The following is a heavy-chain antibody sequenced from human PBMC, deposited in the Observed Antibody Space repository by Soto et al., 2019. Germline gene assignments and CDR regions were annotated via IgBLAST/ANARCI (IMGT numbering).Heavy chain of an antibody. J-gene: IGHJ4*02. V-gene: IGHV4-4*02. D-gene: IGHD3-16*01. CDR2: IHHTVGT. CDR1: DDSINTDYW. Sequence: SETLSLTCAVSDDSINTDYWWSWVRQPPGKGLEWIGEIHHTVGTNYIQSLKSRITMSLDKSNNQLSLKLSSVTAADTAVYYCARGFDYRWVYWGQGTLVTVSS. CDR3: ARGFDYRWVY.